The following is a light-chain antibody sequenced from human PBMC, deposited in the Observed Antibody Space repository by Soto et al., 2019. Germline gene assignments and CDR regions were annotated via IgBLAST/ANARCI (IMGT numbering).Light chain of an antibody. CDR1: QSVSSSY. Sequence: EILLTQSPGTQSLSQGESATLXXRGSQSVSSSYLAWYQQRPGQATRLXXYGASTRATAIPARFSGSGSGTEFTLTISSLQSEDFAVYYCQQYNNWPPWTFGQGTKVDIK. CDR2: GAS. CDR3: QQYNNWPPWT. J-gene: IGKJ1*01. V-gene: IGKV3-15*01.